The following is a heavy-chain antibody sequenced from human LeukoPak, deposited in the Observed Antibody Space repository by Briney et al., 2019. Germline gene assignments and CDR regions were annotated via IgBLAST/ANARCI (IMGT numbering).Heavy chain of an antibody. CDR1: GGSFSGYY. Sequence: SETLSLTCAVYGGSFSGYYWSWIRQSPGKGLEWIGEINQSGSTNRNPSLKSRVTISVDTSKNQFSLKVSSVTAADPAVYSCARGYGSGFAYWRQGTLVTVSS. D-gene: IGHD3-10*01. CDR2: INQSGST. V-gene: IGHV4-34*01. CDR3: ARGYGSGFAY. J-gene: IGHJ4*02.